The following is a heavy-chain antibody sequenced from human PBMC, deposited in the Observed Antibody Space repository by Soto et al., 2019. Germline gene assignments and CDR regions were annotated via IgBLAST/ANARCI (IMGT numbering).Heavy chain of an antibody. CDR3: SHRALYSGSYWDGGYFDA. CDR1: GFSLSSSGVG. V-gene: IGHV2-5*02. J-gene: IGHJ4*02. D-gene: IGHD1-26*01. Sequence: QITLRQSGPTRVRPTQPLTLTCNFSGFSLSSSGVGVGWIRQPPGKAPEWLVVIYWDDDKRYSPSLKSRLTITKDTSKNEVVLTITNMVPVCTGTYYCSHRALYSGSYWDGGYFDAWGQGTPVTVSP. CDR2: IYWDDDK.